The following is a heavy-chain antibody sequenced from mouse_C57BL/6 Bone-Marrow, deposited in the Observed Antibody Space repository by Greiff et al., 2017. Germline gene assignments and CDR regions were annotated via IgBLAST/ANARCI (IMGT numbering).Heavy chain of an antibody. V-gene: IGHV1-69*01. CDR1: GYTFTSYW. Sequence: QVQLQQPGAELVMPGASVKLSCKASGYTFTSYWMHWVKQRPGQGLAWIGEIDPSDSYTNYNQKFKGKSTLTVDKSSSTAYMQLSSLTSEDAAVYYCARATTDYWGQGTTRTVSS. D-gene: IGHD2-12*01. CDR3: ARATTDY. J-gene: IGHJ2*01. CDR2: IDPSDSYT.